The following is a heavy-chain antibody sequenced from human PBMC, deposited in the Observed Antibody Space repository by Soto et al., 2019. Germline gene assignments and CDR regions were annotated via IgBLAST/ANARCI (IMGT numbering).Heavy chain of an antibody. D-gene: IGHD4-17*01. CDR1: GDSISSKNW. J-gene: IGHJ4*02. V-gene: IGHV4-4*02. CDR2: IYHSGGT. Sequence: QVQLQESGPGLVKPSGTLSLTCTVSGDSISSKNWWTWVRQPPGKGLEWIGEIYHSGGTNYHPSLKSRGTISVDKSKNQFSLKLTSVTAADTALYYCAKSVDGDPIESWGQGTLVTFSS. CDR3: AKSVDGDPIES.